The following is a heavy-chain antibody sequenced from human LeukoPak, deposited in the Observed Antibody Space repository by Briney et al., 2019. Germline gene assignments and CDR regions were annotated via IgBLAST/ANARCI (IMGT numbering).Heavy chain of an antibody. V-gene: IGHV1-18*01. CDR3: ARAPSIVGTTRTFDY. J-gene: IGHJ4*02. Sequence: ASVKVSCTASGYTFTNYAISWVRQAPGQGLGWMGWISPNNGNTNYAQKLQGRVTMTTNTPTSTAYMELRSLRSDDTAVYYCARAPSIVGTTRTFDYWGQGTLVTVSS. CDR1: GYTFTNYA. D-gene: IGHD1-26*01. CDR2: ISPNNGNT.